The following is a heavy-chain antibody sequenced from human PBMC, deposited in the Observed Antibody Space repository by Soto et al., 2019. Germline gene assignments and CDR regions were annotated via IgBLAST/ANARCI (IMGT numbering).Heavy chain of an antibody. Sequence: QVQLVDSGGGVVQPERSLRLSCRASGFIFSDYAIHWVRQAPGRGLEWVAVLIDDGYFQYYADSVKGRFTISSDKSNNTVYLHMSSLRVDDTAVYYCAREWGRSYYYGMAVWGQGTTVIVSS. D-gene: IGHD3-10*01. J-gene: IGHJ6*02. CDR2: LIDDGYFQ. V-gene: IGHV3-30-3*01. CDR3: AREWGRSYYYGMAV. CDR1: GFIFSDYA.